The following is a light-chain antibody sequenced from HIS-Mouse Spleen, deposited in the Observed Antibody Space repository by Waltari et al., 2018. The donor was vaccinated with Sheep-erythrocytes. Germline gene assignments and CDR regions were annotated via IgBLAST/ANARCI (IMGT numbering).Light chain of an antibody. J-gene: IGLJ3*02. CDR3: QTWGTGIRV. Sequence: QLVLTQSPYASASLGASVKLTCTLSSGHSSYAIAWHQQQPEKGPRYLMNLNSDGSHSKGDAIPDRVSGSSAGAERYLTISSLQSEDEADYYCQTWGTGIRVFGGGTKLTVL. CDR2: LNSDGSH. CDR1: SGHSSYA. V-gene: IGLV4-69*01.